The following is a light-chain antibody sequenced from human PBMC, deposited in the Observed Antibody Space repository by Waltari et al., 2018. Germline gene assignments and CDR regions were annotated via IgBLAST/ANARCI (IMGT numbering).Light chain of an antibody. CDR3: QQYGSPKWT. CDR1: QSVSSSY. J-gene: IGKJ1*01. V-gene: IGKV3-20*01. Sequence: EIVLTQSPGTLSLSAGERDNDSCCASQSVSSSYLAWYQQKPGQAPRLLIYGASSRATGIPDRFSGSGSGTDFTLTISRLEPEDFAVYYCQQYGSPKWTFGQGTKVEIK. CDR2: GAS.